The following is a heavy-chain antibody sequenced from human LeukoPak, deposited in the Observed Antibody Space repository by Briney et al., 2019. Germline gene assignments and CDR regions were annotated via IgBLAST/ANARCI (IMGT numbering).Heavy chain of an antibody. J-gene: IGHJ3*02. D-gene: IGHD3-22*01. V-gene: IGHV4-38-2*02. CDR2: VYDSGST. CDR3: ARSYDSSGYLMGAFDI. Sequence: SESLSLTCTFSNYSIISAYYWAWIRQPPGKGLKWIGSVYDSGSTDYNPSLKSRVTISVDASKSQFSLRLNSVTAADTALYYCARSYDSSGYLMGAFDIWGQGTMVTVSS. CDR1: NYSIISAYY.